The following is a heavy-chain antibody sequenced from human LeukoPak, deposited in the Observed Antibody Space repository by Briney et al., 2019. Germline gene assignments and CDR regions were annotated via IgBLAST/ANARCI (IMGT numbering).Heavy chain of an antibody. D-gene: IGHD4-17*01. V-gene: IGHV3-23*01. CDR3: ASLDYGDFDAFDI. Sequence: GGSLRLSCAASGFTFSSYAMSWVRQAPGKGLEWVSAISGSGGSTYYADSVKGRFTISRDNSKNTLYLQMNSLRDEDTAVYYCASLDYGDFDAFDIWGQGTMVTVSS. J-gene: IGHJ3*02. CDR1: GFTFSSYA. CDR2: ISGSGGST.